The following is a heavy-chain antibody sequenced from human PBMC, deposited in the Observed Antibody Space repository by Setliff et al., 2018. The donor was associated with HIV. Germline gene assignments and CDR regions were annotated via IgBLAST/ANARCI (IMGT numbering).Heavy chain of an antibody. CDR2: IYHTGIT. CDR1: GGSITRTPYY. J-gene: IGHJ4*02. CDR3: ARLSGGMVPNY. V-gene: IGHV4-39*01. Sequence: SETLSLTCTVSGGSITRTPYYWGWIRQPPGKGLEWIVSIYHTGITYDNPSLKSRVTISVDTSKNQISLRPSSVTAADTAVSYCARLSGGMVPNYWGQGTLVTVSS. D-gene: IGHD3-10*01.